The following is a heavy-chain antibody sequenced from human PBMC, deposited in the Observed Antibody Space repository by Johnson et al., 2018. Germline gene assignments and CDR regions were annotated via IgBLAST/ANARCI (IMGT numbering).Heavy chain of an antibody. D-gene: IGHD5-18*01. CDR1: GFTLSDYH. CDR2: ISPSGTRI. V-gene: IGHV3-11*04. J-gene: IGHJ6*03. CDR3: ARHRIQLWLSHYYYYMDV. Sequence: QVQLQESGGALVKPGGSLRLSCEASGFTLSDYHMSWIRQAPGRGPEWVSYISPSGTRIYYADSVKGRFTISRDNSKNTLYLQMNSLRAEDTAVYYCARHRIQLWLSHYYYYMDVWGKGTTVTVSS.